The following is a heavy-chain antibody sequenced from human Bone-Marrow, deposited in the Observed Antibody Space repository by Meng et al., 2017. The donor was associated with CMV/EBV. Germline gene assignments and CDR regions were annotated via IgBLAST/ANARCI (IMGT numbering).Heavy chain of an antibody. J-gene: IGHJ5*02. CDR3: AKGISTVTTSWFDP. CDR2: ISGSGDST. V-gene: IGHV3-23*01. Sequence: AYGFTFSSYGLSWVRQAPGKGLEWVSAISGSGDSTDYAASVKGRFTISRDNSKNTLYLQLNSLRVEDTAVYYCAKGISTVTTSWFDPWGQGTLVTVSS. CDR1: GFTFSSYG. D-gene: IGHD4-17*01.